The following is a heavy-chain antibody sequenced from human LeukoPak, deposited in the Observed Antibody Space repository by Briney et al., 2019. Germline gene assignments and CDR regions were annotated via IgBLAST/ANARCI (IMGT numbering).Heavy chain of an antibody. CDR2: IGPTGTDR. CDR3: ATETIGRHYDY. Sequence: GGSLRLSCAASGFTFSSRGFNWVRQAPGKGLEWVSSIGPTGTDRYYADSVKGRFTISRDNAKNSMYLQMDSLRDEDTAVYYCATETIGRHYDYWGQGTLLTVSS. V-gene: IGHV3-21*01. D-gene: IGHD1-14*01. J-gene: IGHJ4*02. CDR1: GFTFSSRG.